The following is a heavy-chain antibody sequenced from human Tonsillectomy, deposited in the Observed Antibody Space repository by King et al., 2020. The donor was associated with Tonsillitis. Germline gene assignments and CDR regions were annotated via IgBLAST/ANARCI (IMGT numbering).Heavy chain of an antibody. J-gene: IGHJ4*02. CDR1: GFTFNTYN. D-gene: IGHD3-10*01. CDR3: ARIPQLAHYGPIDC. CDR2: ISSTSDYI. Sequence: VQLVESGGGLVKPGGSLRLSCAASGFTFNTYNMNWVRQAPGKGLEWVSSISSTSDYIYYADSVKGRFTISRDNAKNSLYLQMNSLRAEDTAVYYCARIPQLAHYGPIDCGGQGTLVTVSS. V-gene: IGHV3-21*01.